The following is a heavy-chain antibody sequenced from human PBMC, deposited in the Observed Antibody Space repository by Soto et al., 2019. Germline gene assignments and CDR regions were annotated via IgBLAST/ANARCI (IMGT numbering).Heavy chain of an antibody. J-gene: IGHJ4*02. CDR3: ARAHYYDSSGYYPNFDY. D-gene: IGHD3-22*01. Sequence: QVQLVQSGAEVKKPGASVKVSCKASGYTFTSYDINWVRQATGQGLEWMGWMNLNSGNTGYAQKFQGRVTMTRNTSISTAYMELSSLRSEDTAVYYCARAHYYDSSGYYPNFDYWGQGTLVTVSS. CDR1: GYTFTSYD. V-gene: IGHV1-8*01. CDR2: MNLNSGNT.